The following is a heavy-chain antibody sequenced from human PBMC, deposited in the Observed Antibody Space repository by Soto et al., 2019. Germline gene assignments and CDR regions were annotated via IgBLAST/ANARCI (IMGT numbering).Heavy chain of an antibody. V-gene: IGHV3-23*01. CDR2: MSGSGGGT. J-gene: IGHJ4*02. CDR1: GFTFSSYA. CDR3: AKVPVAGYYFDY. Sequence: LSLTCAASGFTFSSYAMSWVRQAPGKGLEWVSAMSGSGGGTYYADSVKGRFTISRDNSKNTLYLQMNSLRAEDTAVYYCAKVPVAGYYFDYWGQGTLVTVSS. D-gene: IGHD6-19*01.